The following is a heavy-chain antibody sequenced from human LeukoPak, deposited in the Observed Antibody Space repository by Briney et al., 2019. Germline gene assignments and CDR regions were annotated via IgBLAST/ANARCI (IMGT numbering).Heavy chain of an antibody. Sequence: SETLSLTCAVSGASISSYYWSWIRRPPGKGLEWIAFIYYSGSTKYNPSLKSRVTISVDTSKNQFSLKLSSVTAADTAVYYCARARYSGNSEGYFDLWGRGTLVTVSS. J-gene: IGHJ2*01. V-gene: IGHV4-59*01. CDR3: ARARYSGNSEGYFDL. CDR2: IYYSGST. CDR1: GASISSYY. D-gene: IGHD4-23*01.